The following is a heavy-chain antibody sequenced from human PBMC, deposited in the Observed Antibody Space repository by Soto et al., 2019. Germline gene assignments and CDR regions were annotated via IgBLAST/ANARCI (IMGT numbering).Heavy chain of an antibody. CDR1: TFTFSNYW. Sequence: EVQLVESGGGLVQPGGSLRLSCAASTFTFSNYWMSWVRQAPGKGLEWVAIIQQDGSQKYYVDSVKGRFTISRDNAKNSLYLQMNNLRVEDTAIYYCARDFGMADPIFDYWGQGTLVTVSS. D-gene: IGHD6-19*01. CDR3: ARDFGMADPIFDY. J-gene: IGHJ4*02. V-gene: IGHV3-7*01. CDR2: IQQDGSQK.